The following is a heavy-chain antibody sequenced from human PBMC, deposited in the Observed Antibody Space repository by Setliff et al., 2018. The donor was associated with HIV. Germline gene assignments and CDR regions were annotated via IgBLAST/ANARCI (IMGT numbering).Heavy chain of an antibody. D-gene: IGHD4-17*01. CDR2: INPSGST. V-gene: IGHV4-34*01. CDR3: ARAAAGNTGPFDL. CDR1: GESFSGFY. Sequence: PSETLSLTCAVYGESFSGFYWNWIRQPPGKGLEWIGEINPSGSTNYNPSLKSRVTISVDTSKNQFSLKLSSVTAADTAVYYCARAAAGNTGPFDLWGQGSPVTVSS. J-gene: IGHJ4*02.